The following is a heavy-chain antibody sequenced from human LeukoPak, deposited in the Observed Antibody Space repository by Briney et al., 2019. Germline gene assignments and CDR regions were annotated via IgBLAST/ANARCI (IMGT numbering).Heavy chain of an antibody. Sequence: GGSLTLSCAASGFTFSGYTLNWVRQAPGKGLEWVSYISRSSDTVSYADSVKGRFTISRDNAKNSLYLQMSSLRAEDTAVYYCARDYGYAFDTWGQGTMVTVSS. CDR2: ISRSSDTV. D-gene: IGHD3-16*01. CDR1: GFTFSGYT. CDR3: ARDYGYAFDT. V-gene: IGHV3-48*01. J-gene: IGHJ3*02.